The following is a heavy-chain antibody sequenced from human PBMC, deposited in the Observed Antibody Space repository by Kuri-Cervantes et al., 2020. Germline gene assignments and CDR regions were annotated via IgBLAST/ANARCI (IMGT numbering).Heavy chain of an antibody. CDR3: ARDPWLLLPYGMDV. CDR2: ISSSSSYI. V-gene: IGHV3-21*01. D-gene: IGHD3-22*01. J-gene: IGHJ6*02. CDR1: GFTFSSYS. Sequence: GRSLRLSCAASGFTFSSYSMNWVRQAPGKGLEWVSSISSSSSYIYYADSVKGRFTISRDNAKNSLYLQMNSLRAEDTAVYYCARDPWLLLPYGMDVWGQGTTVTVSS.